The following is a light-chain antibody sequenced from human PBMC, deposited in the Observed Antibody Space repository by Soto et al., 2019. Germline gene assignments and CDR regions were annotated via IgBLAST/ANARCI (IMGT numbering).Light chain of an antibody. CDR2: GAS. CDR3: QQYGSSPLIT. Sequence: EIVLTQSPGTLSLSPGERAALSCRASQTISSSFLAWYQQKPGQAPRLLIYGASTRATGIPDRFSGSGSGTDFTLTISRLEPEDFAVYYCQQYGSSPLITFGGGTKVEI. J-gene: IGKJ4*01. CDR1: QTISSSF. V-gene: IGKV3-20*01.